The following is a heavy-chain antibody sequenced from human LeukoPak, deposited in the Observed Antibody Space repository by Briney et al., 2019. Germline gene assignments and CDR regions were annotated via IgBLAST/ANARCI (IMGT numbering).Heavy chain of an antibody. Sequence: GGSLRLSCAASGFTVSSNYMSWVRQAPGKGLEWVSVIYSGGSTYYADSVKGRFTISRDNSKNTLYLQMNSLRAEDTAVYYCASTPDYGGNSFYFDYWGQGTLVTVSS. CDR3: ASTPDYGGNSFYFDY. V-gene: IGHV3-53*01. J-gene: IGHJ4*02. CDR1: GFTVSSNY. CDR2: IYSGGST. D-gene: IGHD4-23*01.